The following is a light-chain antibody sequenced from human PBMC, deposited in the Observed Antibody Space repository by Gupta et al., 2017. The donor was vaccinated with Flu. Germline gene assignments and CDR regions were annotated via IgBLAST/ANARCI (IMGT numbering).Light chain of an antibody. Sequence: EIVLTQSPATLSLSPGERATLSCRASQSVSSYLAWYQQKPGQAPRLLIYDASSRATGIPARVSGSGSGTDFTLTISSLEPEDFAVYYCQQRSNWPPGYTFGQGTKLEIK. CDR3: QQRSNWPPGYT. CDR2: DAS. V-gene: IGKV3-11*01. J-gene: IGKJ2*01. CDR1: QSVSSY.